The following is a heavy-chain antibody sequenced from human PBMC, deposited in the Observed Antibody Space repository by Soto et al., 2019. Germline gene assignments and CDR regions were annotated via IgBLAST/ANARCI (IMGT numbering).Heavy chain of an antibody. D-gene: IGHD3-9*01. Sequence: GGSLRLSCAASGFTVSSNYMSWVRQAPGKGLEWVSVIYSGGSTYYADSVKGRFTISRHNSKNTLYLQMNSLRAEDTAVYYCARARVLRYFDWLPYGMVVWGQGTTVXVSS. CDR2: IYSGGST. CDR1: GFTVSSNY. V-gene: IGHV3-53*04. J-gene: IGHJ6*02. CDR3: ARARVLRYFDWLPYGMVV.